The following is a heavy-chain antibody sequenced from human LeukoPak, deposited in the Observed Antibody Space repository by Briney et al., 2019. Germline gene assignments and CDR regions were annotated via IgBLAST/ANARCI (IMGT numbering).Heavy chain of an antibody. CDR1: GYTFTSYD. D-gene: IGHD6-13*01. Sequence: GASVKVSCKASGYTFTSYDTNWVRQATGQGLEWMGWMNPSSGNTGYAQKFQGRVTMTRNTSISTAYMELSSLRSEDTAVYYCARAQQLNYYYYYYMDVWGKGTTVTVSS. CDR2: MNPSSGNT. V-gene: IGHV1-8*01. CDR3: ARAQQLNYYYYYYMDV. J-gene: IGHJ6*03.